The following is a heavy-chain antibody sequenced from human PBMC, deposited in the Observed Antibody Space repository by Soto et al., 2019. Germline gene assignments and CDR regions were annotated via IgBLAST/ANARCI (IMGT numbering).Heavy chain of an antibody. Sequence: SETLSVTGTLSGSSISSAGYYSSWISQPPGKGLEWIGYIYYSGSTYYNPSLKSRVTISVDTSKNQFSLKLSSVTAADTAVYYCARAHDSSGYYYYYYYYGMDVWGQGTTIT. D-gene: IGHD3-22*01. CDR2: IYYSGST. CDR1: GSSISSAGYY. CDR3: ARAHDSSGYYYYYYYYGMDV. V-gene: IGHV4-31*03. J-gene: IGHJ6*02.